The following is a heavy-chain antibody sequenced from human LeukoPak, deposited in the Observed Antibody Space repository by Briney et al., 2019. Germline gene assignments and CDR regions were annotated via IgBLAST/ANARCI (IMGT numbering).Heavy chain of an antibody. J-gene: IGHJ4*02. D-gene: IGHD2-15*01. V-gene: IGHV2-5*02. CDR1: GFSLSTSGVG. Sequence: SGPTLVKPTQTLTLTCTFSGFSLSTSGVGVGWIRQPPGKALEWLALIYWDDDKRYSPSLKSRLTITKETSKNQMVLTMTNMDPVDTATYYCAHRPPLVRWWSSSGFRACYFDYWGQGTLVTVSS. CDR3: AHRPPLVRWWSSSGFRACYFDY. CDR2: IYWDDDK.